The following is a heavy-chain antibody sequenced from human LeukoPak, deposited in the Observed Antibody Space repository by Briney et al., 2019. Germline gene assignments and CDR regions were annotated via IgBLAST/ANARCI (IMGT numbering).Heavy chain of an antibody. CDR1: GGPFSSYA. Sequence: ASVKVSCKASGGPFSSYAISWVRQAPGQGLEWMGRIIPILGIADYAQKFQGRVTITADKSTSTAYMELSSLRSEDTAVYYCARTTDGSGNFDYWGQGTLVTVSS. D-gene: IGHD3-10*01. CDR2: IIPILGIA. J-gene: IGHJ4*02. CDR3: ARTTDGSGNFDY. V-gene: IGHV1-69*04.